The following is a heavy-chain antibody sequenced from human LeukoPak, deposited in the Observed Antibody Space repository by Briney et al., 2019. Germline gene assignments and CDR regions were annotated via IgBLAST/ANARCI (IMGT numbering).Heavy chain of an antibody. CDR3: ARDKGRHTVEAAIGAFDV. CDR1: GFPFSDYY. CDR2: ISSRDSYT. V-gene: IGHV3-11*05. D-gene: IGHD2-2*02. Sequence: GGSLRLSCAGSGFPFSDYYMIWIRQAPGKGLEWISYISSRDSYTNYADSVRGRFSISRDNTQNSLSLQMNSLTAEDTAIYYCARDKGRHTVEAAIGAFDVWGRGTVVTVSA. J-gene: IGHJ3*01.